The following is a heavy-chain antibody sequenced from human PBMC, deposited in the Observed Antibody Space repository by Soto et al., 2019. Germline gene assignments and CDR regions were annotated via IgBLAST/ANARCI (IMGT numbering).Heavy chain of an antibody. V-gene: IGHV1-69*13. CDR1: GGTFSSYA. D-gene: IGHD4-17*01. CDR2: IIPIFGTA. CDR3: AREHDYGGNPFYYYYGMDV. Sequence: SVKVSCKASGGTFSSYAISWVRQAPGQGLEWMGGIIPIFGTANYAQKFQGRVTITADESTSTAYMELSSLRSEDTAVYYCAREHDYGGNPFYYYYGMDVWGQGTTVTVSS. J-gene: IGHJ6*02.